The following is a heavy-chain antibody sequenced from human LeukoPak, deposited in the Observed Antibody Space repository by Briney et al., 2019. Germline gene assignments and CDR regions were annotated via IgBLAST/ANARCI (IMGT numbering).Heavy chain of an antibody. CDR1: GFTVSSNY. V-gene: IGHV3-53*01. CDR2: IYTGGST. CDR3: AKESNSGYESGYFDY. Sequence: GGSLRLSCAVSGFTVSSNYMSWVRQPPGKGLEWVSGIYTGGSTYSADSVKGRFTIFRDNSKNTLYLQMNSLRAEDTAVYYCAKESNSGYESGYFDYWGQGTLVTVSS. D-gene: IGHD5-12*01. J-gene: IGHJ4*02.